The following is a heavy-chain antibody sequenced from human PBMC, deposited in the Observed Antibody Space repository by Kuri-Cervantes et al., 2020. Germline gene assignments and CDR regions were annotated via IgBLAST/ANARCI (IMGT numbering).Heavy chain of an antibody. J-gene: IGHJ4*02. CDR1: GGSISPYY. D-gene: IGHD2-2*01. V-gene: IGHV4-59*01. CDR3: ARSYCGRTTCYPFFDN. Sequence: GSLRLSCTVSGGSISPYYWSWIRQPPGKGLEWIGYIYYSGNTNYNPSLKSRVTISVDTSKNQFPLKLSSVTAADTAVYYCARSYCGRTTCYPFFDNWGQGTLVTVSS. CDR2: IYYSGNT.